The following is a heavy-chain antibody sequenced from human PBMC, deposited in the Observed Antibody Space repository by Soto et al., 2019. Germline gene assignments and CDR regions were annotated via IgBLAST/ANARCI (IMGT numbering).Heavy chain of an antibody. CDR2: IYHSGST. J-gene: IGHJ5*02. CDR1: GGSISSSNW. Sequence: PSETLSLTCAVSGGSISSSNWWSWVRQPPGKGLEWIGEIYHSGSTYYNPSLKSRVTISVDKSKNQFSLKLSSVTAADTAVYYCASRLLRYFDWLLYPWGQGTLVTVSS. V-gene: IGHV4-4*02. CDR3: ASRLLRYFDWLLYP. D-gene: IGHD3-9*01.